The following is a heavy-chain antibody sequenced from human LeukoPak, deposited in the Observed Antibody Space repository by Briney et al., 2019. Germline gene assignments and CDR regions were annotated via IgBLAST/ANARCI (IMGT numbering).Heavy chain of an antibody. Sequence: GASVKVSCKASGYTFTSYDINWVRQAPGQGLEWMGWINPNSGGTNYAQKFQGRVTMTRDTSISTAYMELSRLRSDDTAVYYCARVGRRIVVVVAATYWFDPWGQGTLVTVSS. J-gene: IGHJ5*02. D-gene: IGHD2-15*01. CDR3: ARVGRRIVVVVAATYWFDP. CDR1: GYTFTSYD. CDR2: INPNSGGT. V-gene: IGHV1-2*02.